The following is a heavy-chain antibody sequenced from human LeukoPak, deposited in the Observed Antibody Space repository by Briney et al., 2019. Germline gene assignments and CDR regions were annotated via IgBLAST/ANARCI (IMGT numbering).Heavy chain of an antibody. CDR1: GASMNTHY. CDR3: ATIKRGNIFVYLVF. CDR2: ILDTVTT. V-gene: IGHV4-59*11. J-gene: IGHJ4*02. D-gene: IGHD5-18*01. Sequence: SETLSLTCAVPGASMNTHYWSWIRQPPGKGLEWIGYILDTVTTKDNPSLKSRFTLSADTSKNQFSLRLTSVTAADTAVYYCATIKRGNIFVYLVFWGQGIPVTVSS.